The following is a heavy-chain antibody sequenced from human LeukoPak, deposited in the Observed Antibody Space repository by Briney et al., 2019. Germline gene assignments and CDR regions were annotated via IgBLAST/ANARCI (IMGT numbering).Heavy chain of an antibody. CDR1: GFTFNSFP. CDR2: ISFDGSDK. V-gene: IGHV3-30*04. D-gene: IGHD3-10*01. J-gene: IGHJ4*02. Sequence: GGSLRLSCAASGFTFNSFPMHWVRQAPGKGLEWVGLISFDGSDKSYADSVEGRFTISRDNSKNTLYLQMNSLSAEDTAVYYCARVLGFGSPPAYWGQGTLVSVYS. CDR3: ARVLGFGSPPAY.